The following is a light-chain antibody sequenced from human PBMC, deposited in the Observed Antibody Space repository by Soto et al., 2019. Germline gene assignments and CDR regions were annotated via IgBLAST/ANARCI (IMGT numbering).Light chain of an antibody. Sequence: ALTQPASVSGSPGQSITISCAGTSSDVGSYNLVSWYQQHPGQAPKLMIYEGTKRPSGVSNRLSGSKSGNTASLTISGLQAEDEADYYCCSYAGSSTFVFGTGTKVTVL. CDR1: SSDVGSYNL. J-gene: IGLJ1*01. V-gene: IGLV2-23*03. CDR3: CSYAGSSTFV. CDR2: EGT.